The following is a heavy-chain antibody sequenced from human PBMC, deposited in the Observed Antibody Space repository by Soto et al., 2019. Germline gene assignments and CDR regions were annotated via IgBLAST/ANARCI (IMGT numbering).Heavy chain of an antibody. J-gene: IGHJ4*02. CDR1: GFIFTTNS. CDR2: ISSSGTFK. V-gene: IGHV3-21*01. CDR3: ARDPPHGGTSSWDADS. D-gene: IGHD2-15*01. Sequence: PGGALRLSCEASGFIFTTNSMNWVRQVPGKGLQWLSSISSSGTFKSYGDSVKGRFTISRDNAKNSLFLQMKNLSGEDTGLYYCARDPPHGGTSSWDADSWGPGTLVTVSS.